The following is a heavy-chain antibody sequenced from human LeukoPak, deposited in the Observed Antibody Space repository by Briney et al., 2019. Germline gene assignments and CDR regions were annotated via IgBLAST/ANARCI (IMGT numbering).Heavy chain of an antibody. CDR1: GFTFSNAW. CDR3: TTVGSAWNFDY. D-gene: IGHD6-25*01. V-gene: IGHV3-15*01. J-gene: IGHJ4*02. Sequence: GGSLRLSCAASGFTFSNAWMTWVRQAPGKGLEWVARVKSKRDGGTIDYAAPVKGRFTISRDDSKDTLYLQMNSLEIEDAAVYYCTTVGSAWNFDYWGQGTLVTDSS. CDR2: VKSKRDGGTI.